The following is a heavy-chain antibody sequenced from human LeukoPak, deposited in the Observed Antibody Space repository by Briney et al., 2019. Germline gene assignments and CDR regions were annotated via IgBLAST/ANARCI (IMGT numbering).Heavy chain of an antibody. CDR1: GYSFTNYW. J-gene: IGHJ4*02. CDR3: ARRPRYDYGPHFDY. Sequence: HGESLKVSCKGSGYSFTNYWIGWGRQMPGKGLEWMGIIFPCDSDIRYNPSFQGQVTISADRSINTAYLHWGSLKASDTAMYFCARRPRYDYGPHFDYWGQGTLVTVSS. CDR2: IFPCDSDI. V-gene: IGHV5-51*01. D-gene: IGHD4/OR15-4a*01.